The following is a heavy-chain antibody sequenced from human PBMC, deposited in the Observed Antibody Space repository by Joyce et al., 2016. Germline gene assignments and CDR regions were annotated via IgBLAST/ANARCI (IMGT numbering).Heavy chain of an antibody. Sequence: EVQLVESGGGLIQPGGSLRLSCAASGFTVSANYMNWVRQAPGKGLEWVSVIYSGGNKYYADSVKGRFTISRDNSKNTLYLQMSSLRAEDTAMYYCARDSCGGDCFLHGTFDIWGQGTMVTVSS. CDR2: IYSGGNK. J-gene: IGHJ3*02. D-gene: IGHD2-21*02. CDR3: ARDSCGGDCFLHGTFDI. CDR1: GFTVSANY. V-gene: IGHV3-53*01.